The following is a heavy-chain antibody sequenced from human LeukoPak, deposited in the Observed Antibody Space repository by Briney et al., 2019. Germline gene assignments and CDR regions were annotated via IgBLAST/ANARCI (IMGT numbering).Heavy chain of an antibody. V-gene: IGHV3-23*01. CDR3: AEGHFPYSGYDCFDY. J-gene: IGHJ4*02. CDR1: GFTFSSYA. Sequence: GGSVTLSCAVSGFTFSSYAMSWVRQAPGKGLEWLSAICGSGGSTYYADSVKGRFTISRDNSKNTQYLQMISLSAEDTAVYDCAEGHFPYSGYDCFDYWGQGTLVTVSS. D-gene: IGHD5-12*01. CDR2: ICGSGGST.